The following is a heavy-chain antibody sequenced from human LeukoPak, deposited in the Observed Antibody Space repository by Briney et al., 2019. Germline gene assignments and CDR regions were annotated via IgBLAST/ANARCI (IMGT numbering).Heavy chain of an antibody. CDR1: GDSINSLDL. CDR2: VYLSGTT. CDR3: AGLVGRYSSGLYYYYFDY. D-gene: IGHD3-22*01. V-gene: IGHV4-4*02. Sequence: SETQSLTCTVSGDSINSLDLWSWVRQPPGKGLEWIGEVYLSGTTHSNPSVKSRVTISIDKSKNQFFLNLSSVTAADTAVYYCAGLVGRYSSGLYYYYFDYWGQGTLVTVSS. J-gene: IGHJ4*02.